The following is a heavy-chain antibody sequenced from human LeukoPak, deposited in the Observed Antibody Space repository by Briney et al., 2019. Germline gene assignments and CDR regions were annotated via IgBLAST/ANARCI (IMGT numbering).Heavy chain of an antibody. V-gene: IGHV1-18*04. CDR2: ISTYNGNS. CDR3: ARAGGWAREDYKGDAFHI. J-gene: IGHJ3*02. D-gene: IGHD6-19*01. Sequence: ASVKVSYKASGYTFTDYYIHWVRQAPGQGLECMGWISTYNGNSNYAQKLQDRVTITTDTSTTTAYMDLRSLRSDDTAVYYCARAGGWAREDYKGDAFHIWGQGTMVTVSS. CDR1: GYTFTDYY.